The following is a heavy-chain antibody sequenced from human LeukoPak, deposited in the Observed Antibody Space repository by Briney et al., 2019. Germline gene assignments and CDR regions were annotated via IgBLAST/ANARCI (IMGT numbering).Heavy chain of an antibody. Sequence: GGSLRLSRAASGFTFNYAWMSWVRQAPGKGLEWVGRIKSKTDGETTDYAAPVKGRFTISRDDSKNTLYLQMNSLKTEDTALYYCTTAPSGYAYMNGWHLDYWGQGALVTVSS. CDR1: GFTFNYAW. CDR2: IKSKTDGETT. CDR3: TTAPSGYAYMNGWHLDY. V-gene: IGHV3-15*01. J-gene: IGHJ4*02. D-gene: IGHD5-18*01.